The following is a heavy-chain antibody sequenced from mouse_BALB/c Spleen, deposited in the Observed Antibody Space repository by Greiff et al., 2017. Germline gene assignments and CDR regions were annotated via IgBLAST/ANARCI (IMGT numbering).Heavy chain of an antibody. CDR3: ARTGSTMITGTWFAY. Sequence: EVQLQQSGPELVKPGASVKISCKASGYSFTGYFMNWVMQSHGKSLEWIGRINPYNGDTFYNQKFKGKATLTVDKSSSTAHMELRSLASEDFAVYYCARTGSTMITGTWFAYWGQGTLVTVSA. CDR1: GYSFTGYF. D-gene: IGHD2-4*01. J-gene: IGHJ3*01. V-gene: IGHV1-20*02. CDR2: INPYNGDT.